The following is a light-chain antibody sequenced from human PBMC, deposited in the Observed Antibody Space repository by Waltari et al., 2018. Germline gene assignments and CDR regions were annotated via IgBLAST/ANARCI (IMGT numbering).Light chain of an antibody. Sequence: QSVLTQPPSASGTPGQTVTTSCSGSRSTVGSNPVTWSQQVPGTAPKLLIYSNNQRPSGVPDRFSGSKSGPSASLAISGLQSEDEADYYCAAWDDSLNAYVFGTGTQVPVL. J-gene: IGLJ1*01. CDR3: AAWDDSLNAYV. V-gene: IGLV1-44*01. CDR1: RSTVGSNP. CDR2: SNN.